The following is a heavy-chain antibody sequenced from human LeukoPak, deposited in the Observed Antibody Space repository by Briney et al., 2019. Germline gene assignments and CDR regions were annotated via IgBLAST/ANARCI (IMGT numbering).Heavy chain of an antibody. Sequence: ASVKVSCKASGYTFTGHYMHWVRQAPGQGLEWMGWINPNSGGTKYAQKFQGRVTMTRDTSISTAYMELSRLRSDDTAVYYCARVGAYYDILTGYYSAYNWFDPWGQGTLVTVSS. CDR1: GYTFTGHY. J-gene: IGHJ5*02. D-gene: IGHD3-9*01. CDR3: ARVGAYYDILTGYYSAYNWFDP. CDR2: INPNSGGT. V-gene: IGHV1-2*02.